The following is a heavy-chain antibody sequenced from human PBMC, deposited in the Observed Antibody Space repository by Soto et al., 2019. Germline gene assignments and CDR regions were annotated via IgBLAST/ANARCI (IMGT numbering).Heavy chain of an antibody. J-gene: IGHJ4*02. CDR3: ARDPKRRDGYNYY. D-gene: IGHD5-12*01. CDR2: IKQDGSEE. Sequence: PGGSLRLSCAASGFTFSSYWMSWVRQAPGKGLEWVANIKQDGSEEYYVDSVKGRFTISRDNAKNSLYLQMNSLRAEDTAVYYCARDPKRRDGYNYYWGQGTLVTVSS. CDR1: GFTFSSYW. V-gene: IGHV3-7*01.